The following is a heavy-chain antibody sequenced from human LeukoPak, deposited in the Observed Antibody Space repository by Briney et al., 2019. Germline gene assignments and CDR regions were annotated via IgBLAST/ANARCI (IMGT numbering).Heavy chain of an antibody. CDR2: ISSSSSTI. V-gene: IGHV3-48*01. CDR3: ARSITMIVVETDY. CDR1: GFTFSSYS. Sequence: GGSLRLSCAASGFTFSSYSMNWVRQAPGKGLEWVSYISSSSSTIYYADSVKGRFTISRDNAKNSLYLQMNSLRAEDTAVYYCARSITMIVVETDYWGQGTLVTVSS. D-gene: IGHD3-22*01. J-gene: IGHJ4*02.